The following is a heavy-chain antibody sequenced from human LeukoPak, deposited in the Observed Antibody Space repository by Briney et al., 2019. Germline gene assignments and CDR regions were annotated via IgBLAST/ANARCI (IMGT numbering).Heavy chain of an antibody. Sequence: ASVKVSCKASGYTFTSYGISWVRQAPGQGLEWMGWISAYNGNTNYAQKLQGRVTMTTDTSTSTAYMELRSLRSDDTAVYYCARDIVVVPAAIRPFDYRGQGTLVTVSS. J-gene: IGHJ4*02. D-gene: IGHD2-2*02. CDR1: GYTFTSYG. CDR2: ISAYNGNT. CDR3: ARDIVVVPAAIRPFDY. V-gene: IGHV1-18*01.